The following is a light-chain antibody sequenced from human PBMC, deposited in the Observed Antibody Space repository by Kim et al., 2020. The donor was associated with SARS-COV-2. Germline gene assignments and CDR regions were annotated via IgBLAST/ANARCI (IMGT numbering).Light chain of an antibody. V-gene: IGLV3-19*01. CDR2: GKN. J-gene: IGLJ3*02. CDR1: SPRSYY. CDR3: NSRDSSGNHLV. Sequence: SSELTQDPAVSVALGQTVRITCQGDSPRSYYASWYQQKPGQAPVLVIYGKNNRPSGIPDRFSGSSSGNTASLTITGAQAEAEADYYCNSRDSSGNHLVFGGGTQLTVL.